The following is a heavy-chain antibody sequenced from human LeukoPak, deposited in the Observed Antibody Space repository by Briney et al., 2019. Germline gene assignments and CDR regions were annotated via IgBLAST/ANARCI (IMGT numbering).Heavy chain of an antibody. V-gene: IGHV5-51*01. CDR1: GYSFSSYW. CDR3: ARLDGYCSSISCYRGYFDY. D-gene: IGHD2-2*03. CDR2: IYPGDSDT. J-gene: IGHJ4*02. Sequence: GESLKISCKGSGYSFSSYWIGWVRQMPGKGLEWMGIIYPGDSDTRYSPSFQGQVTISADKSISTVYLQWSSLKASDTATYYCARLDGYCSSISCYRGYFDYWGQGTLVTVSS.